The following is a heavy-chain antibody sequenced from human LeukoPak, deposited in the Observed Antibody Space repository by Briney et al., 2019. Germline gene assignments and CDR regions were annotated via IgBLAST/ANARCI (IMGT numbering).Heavy chain of an antibody. CDR1: GFTLTTYA. D-gene: IGHD1/OR15-1a*01. J-gene: IGHJ1*01. Sequence: PGGSLGLSCAASGFTLTTYALSWVRQAPGKGLEWVSTISGSDDSTFYSDSVKGRFTISRDTTGNTVYLQMNSLRADDTALYYCAKEGWTNWGQGTLVTVSS. CDR2: ISGSDDST. V-gene: IGHV3-23*01. CDR3: AKEGWTN.